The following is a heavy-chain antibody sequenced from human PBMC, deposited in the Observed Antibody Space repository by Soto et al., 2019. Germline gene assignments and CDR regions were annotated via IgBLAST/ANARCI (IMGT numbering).Heavy chain of an antibody. CDR1: DGSMNSYD. Sequence: SEALSRTGTGWDGSMNSYDGRWIRQPPGKGLEWIGYIYDTGSTNYNPSLKSRVTISVDTSRNQFSLKVNSVTAADTAVYYCARRAVVAVTRSLDNWLDPWGHGISVPVSS. D-gene: IGHD2-21*01. CDR3: ARRAVVAVTRSLDNWLDP. CDR2: IYDTGST. J-gene: IGHJ5*02. V-gene: IGHV4-59*01.